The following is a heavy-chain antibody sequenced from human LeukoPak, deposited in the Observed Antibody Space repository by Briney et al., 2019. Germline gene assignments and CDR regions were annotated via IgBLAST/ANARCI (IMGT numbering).Heavy chain of an antibody. CDR3: AKDYGDYTVNYHYYGMDV. Sequence: GGSLRLSCAASGFTFSSYGMHWVRQAPGKGLEWVAVISYDGSNKYYADSLKGRFTISRDNSKNTLYLQMNSLRGEDTAVYYCAKDYGDYTVNYHYYGMDVWGQGTTVTVSS. D-gene: IGHD4-17*01. CDR1: GFTFSSYG. V-gene: IGHV3-30*18. J-gene: IGHJ6*02. CDR2: ISYDGSNK.